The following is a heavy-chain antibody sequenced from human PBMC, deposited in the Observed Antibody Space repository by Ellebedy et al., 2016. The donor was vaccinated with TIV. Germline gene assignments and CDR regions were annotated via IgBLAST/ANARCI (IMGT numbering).Heavy chain of an antibody. D-gene: IGHD5-18*01. J-gene: IGHJ4*02. V-gene: IGHV4-4*02. Sequence: MPSETLSLTCAVSGGSISSSNWWSWVRQPPGKGLEWIGEIYHSGNSNYSPSLKSRVIISVDKSKNHFSLKLSSVTAADTAVYYCASTFFNVDTAMGLDSWGQGTLVTVSS. CDR3: ASTFFNVDTAMGLDS. CDR1: GGSISSSNW. CDR2: IYHSGNS.